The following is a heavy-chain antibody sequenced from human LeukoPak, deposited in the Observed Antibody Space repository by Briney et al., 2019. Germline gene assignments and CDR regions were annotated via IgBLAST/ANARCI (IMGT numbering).Heavy chain of an antibody. D-gene: IGHD2-21*01. J-gene: IGHJ4*02. CDR3: AREYGDLDY. CDR1: GVSISGIY. CDR2: TYPSGGT. Sequence: SETLSLTCTVSGVSISGIYWSWIRQPAGKGLEWIGRTYPSGGTNYNPSLKSRVTMSTDTSKNQFSLKLRSVTAADTAVYYCAREYGDLDYWGQGTLVTVSS. V-gene: IGHV4-4*07.